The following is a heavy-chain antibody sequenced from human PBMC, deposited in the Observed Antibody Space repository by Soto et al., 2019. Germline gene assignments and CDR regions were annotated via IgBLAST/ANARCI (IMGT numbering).Heavy chain of an antibody. CDR2: ISPYYRNT. D-gene: IGHD3-3*01. CDR3: GRGGVPDAPGRKPDYDFWSGYPNAGGGYSCYGLDV. Sequence: ASVKVSCKASGYTFSSFGINWVRLAPGQGLEWMGWISPYYRNTNYAQKFQGRVTITTDTSTTTAYMELRSLRSNETSVYYCGRGGVPDAPGRKPDYDFWSGYPNAGGGYSCYGLDVWGQGTSVTVSS. CDR1: GYTFSSFG. J-gene: IGHJ6*02. V-gene: IGHV1-18*01.